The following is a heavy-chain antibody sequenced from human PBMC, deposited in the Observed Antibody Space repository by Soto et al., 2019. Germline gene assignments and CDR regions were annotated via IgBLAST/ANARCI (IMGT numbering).Heavy chain of an antibody. Sequence: QVQLVQSGAEEKKPGASVKVSCKASGYTFTSYAMHWVRQAPGQRLEWMGGINAANGNTKYSQKSQGRVTITRDTSASTAYMELSSLRSEDTAVYYCARAVAVPADFDYWGQGTLVTVSS. CDR3: ARAVAVPADFDY. D-gene: IGHD5-12*01. CDR1: GYTFTSYA. CDR2: INAANGNT. V-gene: IGHV1-3*05. J-gene: IGHJ4*02.